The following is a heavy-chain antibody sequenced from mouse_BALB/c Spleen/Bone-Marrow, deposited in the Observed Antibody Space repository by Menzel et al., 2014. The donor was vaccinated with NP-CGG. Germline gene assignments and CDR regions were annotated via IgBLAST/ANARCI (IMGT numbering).Heavy chain of an antibody. D-gene: IGHD1-1*01. CDR1: GYTFSSYW. Sequence: VHLVESGAELMKPGASVKISCKATGYTFSSYWIEWVKQRPGHGLEWIGEILPGSGSTNYNEKFKGKATFTADTSSNTAYMQLGSLTSEDSAVYYCARHYYGSSHFAYWGQGTLVTVSA. V-gene: IGHV1-9*01. J-gene: IGHJ3*01. CDR2: ILPGSGST. CDR3: ARHYYGSSHFAY.